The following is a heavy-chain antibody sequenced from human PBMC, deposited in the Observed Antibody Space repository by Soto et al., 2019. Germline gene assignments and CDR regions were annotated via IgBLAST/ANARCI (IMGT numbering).Heavy chain of an antibody. Sequence: QVQLVESGGGVVQPGRSLRLSCAASGFTFSSYGMHWVRQAPGKGLEWVAVIWYDGSNKYYADSVKGRFTISRDNSKNTLYLHKNRQRVEVTVVYYSAREESSCHVGGERNYYDDMDVWGKGTTVTVSS. J-gene: IGHJ6*03. V-gene: IGHV3-33*01. D-gene: IGHD2-15*01. CDR2: IWYDGSNK. CDR3: AREESSCHVGGERNYYDDMDV. CDR1: GFTFSSYG.